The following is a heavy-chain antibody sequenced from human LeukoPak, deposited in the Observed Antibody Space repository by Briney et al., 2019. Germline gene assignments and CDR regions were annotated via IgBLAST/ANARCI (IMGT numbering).Heavy chain of an antibody. V-gene: IGHV4-38-2*01. CDR1: GYSLSSGYY. CDR2: IYNSGST. CDR3: ARLSTSRPIGWFDP. D-gene: IGHD2-2*01. J-gene: IGHJ5*02. Sequence: SETLSLTCAVSGYSLSSGYYWGWIRQPPGKGLEWIGRIYNSGSTYYNPSLKSRVTISVDTSKNQFSLKLGSVTAADTAVYYCARLSTSRPIGWFDPWGQGTLVTVSS.